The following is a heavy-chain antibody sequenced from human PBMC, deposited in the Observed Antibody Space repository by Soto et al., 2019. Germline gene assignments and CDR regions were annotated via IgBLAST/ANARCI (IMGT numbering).Heavy chain of an antibody. CDR1: GGSFSGYY. J-gene: IGHJ6*02. CDR3: ARDPRNYYYYGMDV. Sequence: SETLSLTCAVYGGSFSGYYWSWIRQPPGKGLEWIGEINHSGSTNYNPSLKSRVTISVDTSKNQFSLKLSSVTAADTAVYYCARDPRNYYYYGMDVWGQGTTVTVSS. V-gene: IGHV4-34*01. CDR2: INHSGST.